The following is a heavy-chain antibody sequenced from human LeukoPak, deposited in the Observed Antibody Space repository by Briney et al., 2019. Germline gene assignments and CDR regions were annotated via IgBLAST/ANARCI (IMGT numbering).Heavy chain of an antibody. CDR2: IRSKAYGETI. V-gene: IGHV3-49*03. D-gene: IGHD1-1*01. CDR1: GFTFGDYA. Sequence: PGGSLRLSCTASGFTFGDYAMSWFRQAPGKGLEWVGFIRSKAYGETIEYAASVKGRFIISRDDSRSIAYLQMNSLKTEDTAVYYCAKTSLNTGSFDYWGHGTLVTVSS. CDR3: AKTSLNTGSFDY. J-gene: IGHJ4*01.